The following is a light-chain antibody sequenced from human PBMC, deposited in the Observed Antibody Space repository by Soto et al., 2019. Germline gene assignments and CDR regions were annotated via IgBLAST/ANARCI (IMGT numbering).Light chain of an antibody. V-gene: IGKV1-5*01. CDR2: DAS. J-gene: IGKJ1*01. CDR3: QQPPWT. Sequence: DIQMTQSPSTLSASVGDRVTITCRASQSISSWLAWYQQKPGKAPKLLIYDASSLESGVPSRFSGSGSGTEFTLTISSLQPDDFATYYCQQPPWTFGQGTKVDIK. CDR1: QSISSW.